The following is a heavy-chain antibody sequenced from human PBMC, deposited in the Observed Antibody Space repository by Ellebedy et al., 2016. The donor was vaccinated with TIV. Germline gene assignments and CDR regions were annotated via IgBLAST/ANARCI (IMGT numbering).Heavy chain of an antibody. V-gene: IGHV4-38-2*02. CDR1: DYTINNDYS. Sequence: MPSETLSLTCGVSDYTINNDYSWAWIRQPPGKGLEWIGSIYHSGTTYYNPSLKSRVTISVDTSKNQFSLKLRSVTAADTAVYYCARDRGAASFDPWGQGALVTVSS. CDR3: ARDRGAASFDP. J-gene: IGHJ5*02. CDR2: IYHSGTT. D-gene: IGHD6-13*01.